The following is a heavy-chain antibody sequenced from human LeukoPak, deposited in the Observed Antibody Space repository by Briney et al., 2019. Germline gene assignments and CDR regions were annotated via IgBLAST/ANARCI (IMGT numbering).Heavy chain of an antibody. J-gene: IGHJ4*02. D-gene: IGHD2-15*01. CDR2: IYNSGST. CDR3: AKVVETVVAN. Sequence: PSETLSLTCAVSGDSISSGGNYWTWIRHYPGKGLEWIGYIYNSGSTYYNPSLQSRVTISGDTSKNQFSLKLSSVTAADTAVFYCAKVVETVVANWGQGTLVTVSS. V-gene: IGHV4-31*11. CDR1: GDSISSGGNY.